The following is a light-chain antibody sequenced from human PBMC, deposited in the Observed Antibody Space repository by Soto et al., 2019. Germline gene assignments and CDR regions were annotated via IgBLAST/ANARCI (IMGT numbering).Light chain of an antibody. CDR3: LQDFNYPWT. CDR2: AAS. V-gene: IGKV1-6*01. J-gene: IGKJ1*01. Sequence: AIQMTQSPSSLSASVGDRVTITCRASQDLRNDLCWYQQKPGKTPKLLIFAASSLQSGVPSRFRGSGTVTDFTLNISTLQPEDFATYYCLQDFNYPWTFGQGTKVEIE. CDR1: QDLRND.